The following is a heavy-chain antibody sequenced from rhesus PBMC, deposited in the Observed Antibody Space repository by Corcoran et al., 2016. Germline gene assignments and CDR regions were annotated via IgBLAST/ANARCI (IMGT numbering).Heavy chain of an antibody. V-gene: IGHV1-180*01. CDR3: TRATGSGCLDY. J-gene: IGHJ4*01. CDR2: FSPYKGNK. CDR1: GYTFTSYY. Sequence: QVQLVQSGAEIKQPGASVKLSCKASGYTFTSYYMHWVRQAPGQGLEWIELFSPYKGNKGYAQNFQGRVTITPETSTSTGYMELSSLRSEDTAVYYCTRATGSGCLDYWGQGVLVTVSS. D-gene: IGHD2-21*01.